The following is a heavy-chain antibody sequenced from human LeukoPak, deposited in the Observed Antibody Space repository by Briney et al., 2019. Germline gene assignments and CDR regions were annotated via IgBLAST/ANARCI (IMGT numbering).Heavy chain of an antibody. CDR2: ISDSGGST. CDR3: AKVHDILTGYFDY. Sequence: QTGGSLRLSCAASGFTFSSYAMSWVRQAPGKGLEWVSAISDSGGSTYYADSVKGRFTISRDNSNNTLYLQMNSLRAEDTAVYYCAKVHDILTGYFDYWGQGTLVTVSS. CDR1: GFTFSSYA. V-gene: IGHV3-23*01. D-gene: IGHD3-9*01. J-gene: IGHJ4*02.